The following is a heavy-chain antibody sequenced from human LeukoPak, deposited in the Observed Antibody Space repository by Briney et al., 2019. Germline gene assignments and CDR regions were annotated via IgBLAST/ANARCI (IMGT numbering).Heavy chain of an antibody. J-gene: IGHJ3*02. CDR1: GGSISSYY. D-gene: IGHD3-3*01. Sequence: SETLSLTSTVSGGSISSYYWSWIRQPAGKGLEWSGRIYTSGSTNYNPSLKSRVTISVDTSMNQFSLKLSSVTAADTAVYYCARDERTKAFDIWGQGTLVTVSS. V-gene: IGHV4-4*07. CDR2: IYTSGST. CDR3: ARDERTKAFDI.